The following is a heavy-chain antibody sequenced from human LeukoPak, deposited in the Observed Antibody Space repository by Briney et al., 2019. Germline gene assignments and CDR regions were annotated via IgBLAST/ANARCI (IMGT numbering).Heavy chain of an antibody. D-gene: IGHD2-21*02. CDR3: ARGGDCGSDCYYNYYGVDV. J-gene: IGHJ6*02. Sequence: GGSLRLSCAASGFTFSSYTMNWVCQAPGKGLEWVSSISSSSSYIFYADSLQGRFTISRDNAKNSLYLQMNTLRGEDSAVYYCARGGDCGSDCYYNYYGVDVWGQGTTVTVSS. CDR1: GFTFSSYT. CDR2: ISSSSSYI. V-gene: IGHV3-21*01.